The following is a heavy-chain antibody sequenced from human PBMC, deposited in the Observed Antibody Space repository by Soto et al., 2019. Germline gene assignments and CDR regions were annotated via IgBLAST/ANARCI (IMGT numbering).Heavy chain of an antibody. CDR3: ARDKGIAVVYDAFDI. CDR2: IWYDGSNK. D-gene: IGHD6-19*01. CDR1: GFTFSSYG. V-gene: IGHV3-33*01. Sequence: QVQLVESGGGVVQPGRSLRLSCAASGFTFSSYGMRWVRQAPGKGLEWVAVIWYDGSNKYYADSVKGRFTISRDNSKNTLYLQMNSLRAEDTAVYYCARDKGIAVVYDAFDIWGQGTMVTVSS. J-gene: IGHJ3*02.